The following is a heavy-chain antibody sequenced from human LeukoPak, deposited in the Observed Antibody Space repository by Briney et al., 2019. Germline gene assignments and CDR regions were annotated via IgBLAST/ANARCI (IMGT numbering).Heavy chain of an antibody. CDR1: GFTFSSYA. CDR2: ISGGGGST. J-gene: IGHJ4*02. V-gene: IGHV3-23*01. D-gene: IGHD2-15*01. CDR3: ARQLGYCSDGNCYFDF. Sequence: GSLRLSCAASGFTFSSYAMSWVRQVPGKGLEWVSAISGGGGSTYSADSVKGRFTISRDNSKNALSLQMNSLRVEDSAVYYCARQLGYCSDGNCYFDFWGQGALVTVSS.